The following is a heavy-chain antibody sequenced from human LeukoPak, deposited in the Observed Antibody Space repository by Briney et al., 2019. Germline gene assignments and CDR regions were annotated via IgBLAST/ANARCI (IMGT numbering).Heavy chain of an antibody. D-gene: IGHD3-16*01. J-gene: IGHJ2*01. CDR1: GYSISSGYY. CDR2: IYHSGST. Sequence: SETLSLTCTVSGYSISSGYYWGWIRQPPGKGLEWIGSIYHSGSTYYNPSLKSRVTISVDTSKNQFSLKLSSVTAADTAVYYCARDGDYGYWYFDLWGRGTLVTVSS. V-gene: IGHV4-38-2*02. CDR3: ARDGDYGYWYFDL.